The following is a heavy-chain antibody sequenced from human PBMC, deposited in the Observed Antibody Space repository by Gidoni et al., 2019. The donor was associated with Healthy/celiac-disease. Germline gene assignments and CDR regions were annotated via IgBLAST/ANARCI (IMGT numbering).Heavy chain of an antibody. D-gene: IGHD4-17*01. V-gene: IGHV3-9*01. CDR2: ISWNSGSI. CDR1: GSTCDDYA. J-gene: IGHJ4*02. Sequence: EVQLVEAGGGVVQPGRSLSLSCAASGSTCDDYALHGFRPAPGKGLEWVSGISWNSGSIGYADSVKGRFTISRDNAKNSLYLQMNSLRAEDTALYYCAKGALTVTPDYWGQGTLVTVSS. CDR3: AKGALTVTPDY.